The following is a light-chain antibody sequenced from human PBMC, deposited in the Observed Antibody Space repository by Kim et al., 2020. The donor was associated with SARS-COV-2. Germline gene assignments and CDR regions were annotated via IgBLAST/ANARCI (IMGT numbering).Light chain of an antibody. CDR1: PNDVGGSHF. V-gene: IGLV2-14*03. CDR2: DYT. Sequence: QSALTQPASVSGSPGQSITISCAGTPNDVGGSHFVSWYQQHPGRAPKLIIYDYTKRPSGLSSRFSGSRSGNTASLTISGLQTEDEAVYYCSSYSMSSTRLFGGGTQLTVL. CDR3: SSYSMSSTRL. J-gene: IGLJ3*02.